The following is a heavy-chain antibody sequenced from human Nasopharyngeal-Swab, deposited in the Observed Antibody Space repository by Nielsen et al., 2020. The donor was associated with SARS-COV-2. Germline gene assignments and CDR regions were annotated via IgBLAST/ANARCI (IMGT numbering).Heavy chain of an antibody. Sequence: SDTLSLTCTVSRGSISSSSYYWGWIRQPPGKGLEWLGSIYYSGSTYYNPSLKSRVTISVDTSKNQFSLKLSSVTAADTAVYYCARPKYSGYDDEFGAYFDYWGQGTLVTVSS. V-gene: IGHV4-39*01. CDR2: IYYSGST. J-gene: IGHJ4*02. D-gene: IGHD5-12*01. CDR3: ARPKYSGYDDEFGAYFDY. CDR1: RGSISSSSYY.